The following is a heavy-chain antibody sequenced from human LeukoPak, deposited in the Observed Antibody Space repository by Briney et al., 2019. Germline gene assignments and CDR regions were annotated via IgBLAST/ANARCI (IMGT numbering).Heavy chain of an antibody. CDR3: TRAAMTTRPVFNWFDP. D-gene: IGHD4-17*01. Sequence: PGRSLRLSCTASGFTFGDYAMSWVRQAPGKGLEWVGFIRSKAYGGTTEYAASVKGRFTISRDDSNSIAYLQMNSLKTEDTAVYYCTRAAMTTRPVFNWFDPWGQGTLVTVSS. V-gene: IGHV3-49*04. CDR2: IRSKAYGGTT. CDR1: GFTFGDYA. J-gene: IGHJ5*02.